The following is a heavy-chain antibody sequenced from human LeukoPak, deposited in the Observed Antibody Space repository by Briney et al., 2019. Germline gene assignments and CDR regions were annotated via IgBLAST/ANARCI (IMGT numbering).Heavy chain of an antibody. J-gene: IGHJ6*02. D-gene: IGHD3-9*01. V-gene: IGHV3-11*05. CDR3: ARDQAYILGYYGMDV. CDR1: GFTFSDYY. Sequence: PGGSLRLSCAASGFTFSDYYMSWIRQAPGKGLEWVSYISSSSSYTNYADSVKGRFTISRDNAKNSLCLQMNSLSAEDTAVYYCARDQAYILGYYGMDVWGQGTTVTVSS. CDR2: ISSSSSYT.